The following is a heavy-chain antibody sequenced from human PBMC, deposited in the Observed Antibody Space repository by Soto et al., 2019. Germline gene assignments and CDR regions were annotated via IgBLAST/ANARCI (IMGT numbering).Heavy chain of an antibody. CDR1: GFTFSSYA. J-gene: IGHJ5*02. Sequence: PGGSLRLSCAASGFTFSSYAMTWVRQAPGKGLEWVSGISGGGGVSTYYADSVKGRFTISRDNSMNTPYLQMNRLRAEDTAVYYCAKDAISMVRGVNNWFDPWGQGTLVTVSS. D-gene: IGHD3-10*01. CDR2: ISGGGGVST. V-gene: IGHV3-23*01. CDR3: AKDAISMVRGVNNWFDP.